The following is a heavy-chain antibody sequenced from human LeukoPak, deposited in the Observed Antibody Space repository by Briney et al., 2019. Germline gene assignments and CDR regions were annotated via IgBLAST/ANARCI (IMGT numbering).Heavy chain of an antibody. CDR2: ISGSGGST. D-gene: IGHD3-10*01. Sequence: GGSLRLSCAASGFTFSSYAMSWVRQAPGKGLEWVSAISGSGGSTYYADSVKGRFTISRDNSKNTLYLQMNSLRAEDTAVYYCAKAHRILQWFRELLPFDYWGQGTLVTVSS. V-gene: IGHV3-23*01. CDR1: GFTFSSYA. CDR3: AKAHRILQWFRELLPFDY. J-gene: IGHJ4*02.